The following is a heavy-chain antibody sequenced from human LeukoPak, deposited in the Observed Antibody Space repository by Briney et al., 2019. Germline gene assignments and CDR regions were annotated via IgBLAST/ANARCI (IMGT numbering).Heavy chain of an antibody. D-gene: IGHD6-19*01. V-gene: IGHV4-61*02. Sequence: SQTLSLTCTVSGGSISSGSYYWSWIRQPAGKGLEWIGRIYTSGSTNYNPSLKSRVTISVDTSKNQFSLKLSSVTAADTAVYYCARDGSGWLYWYFDLWGRGTLVTVSS. CDR1: GGSISSGSYY. J-gene: IGHJ2*01. CDR3: ARDGSGWLYWYFDL. CDR2: IYTSGST.